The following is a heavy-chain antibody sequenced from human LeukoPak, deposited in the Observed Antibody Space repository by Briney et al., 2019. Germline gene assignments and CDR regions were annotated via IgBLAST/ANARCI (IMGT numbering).Heavy chain of an antibody. CDR2: ISSSGSTI. CDR1: GFTFSDYY. CDR3: ARAAVDTAMERPFDY. Sequence: GGSLRLSCAASGFTFSDYYMSWIRQAPGNGLEWVSYISSSGSTIYYADSVKGRFTISRDNAKNSLYLQMNSLRAEDTAVYYCARAAVDTAMERPFDYWGQGTLVTVSS. V-gene: IGHV3-11*01. D-gene: IGHD5-18*01. J-gene: IGHJ4*02.